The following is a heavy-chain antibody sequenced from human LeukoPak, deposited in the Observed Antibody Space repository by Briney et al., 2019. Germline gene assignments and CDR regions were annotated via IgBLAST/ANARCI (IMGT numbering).Heavy chain of an antibody. CDR1: GFTFSTYA. Sequence: GGSLSLSCTGSGFTFSTYAMNGVRQAPGKGLEWVAVICCCCGTTFYADSVRRLFTISRDNSKNTLHLQMKSLRAEDAAVYYCAIRTGSYRHFEYWGQGALVTVSS. V-gene: IGHV3-23*01. J-gene: IGHJ4*02. CDR2: ICCCCGTT. CDR3: AIRTGSYRHFEY. D-gene: IGHD3-10*01.